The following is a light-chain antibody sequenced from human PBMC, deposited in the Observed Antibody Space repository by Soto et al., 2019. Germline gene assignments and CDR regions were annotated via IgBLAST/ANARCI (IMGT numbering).Light chain of an antibody. CDR3: QQSFSNPLT. Sequence: DIQMTQFPSTLSASLGERATITCRASQTISTYLNWYQQKPGKAPKLLIYSASTLQSGVPSRFSGSGSGTDFTLTISNLQPEDFETYHCQQSFSNPLTFGQGTKVDIK. J-gene: IGKJ1*01. CDR1: QTISTY. CDR2: SAS. V-gene: IGKV1-39*01.